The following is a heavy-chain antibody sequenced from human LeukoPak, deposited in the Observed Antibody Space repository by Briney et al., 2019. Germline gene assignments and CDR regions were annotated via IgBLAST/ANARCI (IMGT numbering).Heavy chain of an antibody. Sequence: GRFLRLSCAASGFTFSSYAMHWVRQAPGKGLEWVAVISYDGSNKYYADSVKGRFTISRDNSKNTLYLQMNSLRAEDTAVYYCARYSSSDAFDIWGQGTMVTVSS. CDR1: GFTFSSYA. CDR3: ARYSSSDAFDI. D-gene: IGHD6-6*01. J-gene: IGHJ3*02. CDR2: ISYDGSNK. V-gene: IGHV3-30-3*01.